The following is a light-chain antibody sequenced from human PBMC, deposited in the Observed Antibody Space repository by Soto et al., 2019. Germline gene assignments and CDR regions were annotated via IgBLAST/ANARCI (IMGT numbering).Light chain of an antibody. V-gene: IGKV3-20*01. Sequence: EIALTQSPGTLSLSPGERATLSCWASQSVSFSYLAWYQQKPGQAPRLLIYGASSRAAGIPNRFSGSGSGTDFTLTISRLEPEDFAVYYCQQYGSSPGTFGQGTKLEIK. CDR2: GAS. J-gene: IGKJ2*01. CDR3: QQYGSSPGT. CDR1: QSVSFSY.